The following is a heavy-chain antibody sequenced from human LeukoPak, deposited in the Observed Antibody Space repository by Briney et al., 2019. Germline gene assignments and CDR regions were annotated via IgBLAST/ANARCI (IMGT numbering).Heavy chain of an antibody. D-gene: IGHD2-2*01. V-gene: IGHV1-69*13. Sequence: GASVKVSCKASGGTFSSYAISWVRQAPGQGLEWMGGIIPIFGTANYARKFQGRVTITADESTSTAYMELSSLRSEDTAVYYCARAYCSSTSCPLSHPWGQGTLVTVSS. J-gene: IGHJ5*02. CDR1: GGTFSSYA. CDR2: IIPIFGTA. CDR3: ARAYCSSTSCPLSHP.